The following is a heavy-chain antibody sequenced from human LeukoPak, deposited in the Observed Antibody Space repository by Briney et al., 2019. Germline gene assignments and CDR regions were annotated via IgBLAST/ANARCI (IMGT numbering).Heavy chain of an antibody. D-gene: IGHD1-26*01. CDR3: ARATRVWELLGYYFDY. CDR2: IYYSGST. V-gene: IGHV4-59*01. CDR1: GGSISSYY. Sequence: SETLSLTCTVSGGSISSYYWSWIRQPPGKGLEWIGYIYYSGSTNYNPSLKSRVTISVDTSKNQFSLKLSSVTAADTAVYYCARATRVWELLGYYFDYWGQGTLVTVSS. J-gene: IGHJ4*02.